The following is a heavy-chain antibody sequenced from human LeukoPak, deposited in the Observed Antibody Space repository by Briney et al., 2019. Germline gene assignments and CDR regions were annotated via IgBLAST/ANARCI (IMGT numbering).Heavy chain of an antibody. V-gene: IGHV1-2*02. D-gene: IGHD3-22*01. CDR3: ATIGDLVVINQSGAFDI. CDR1: GYTFTGYY. Sequence: GASVKVSCKASGYTFTGYYMHWVRQAPGQGLEWMGWINPNSGGTNYAQKFQGRVTMTRDTSISTAYMELSRLRSDDTAVYYCATIGDLVVINQSGAFDIWGQGTMVTVSS. CDR2: INPNSGGT. J-gene: IGHJ3*02.